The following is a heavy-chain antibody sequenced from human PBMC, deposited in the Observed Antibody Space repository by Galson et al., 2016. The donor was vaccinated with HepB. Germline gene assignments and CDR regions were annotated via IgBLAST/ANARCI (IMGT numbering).Heavy chain of an antibody. CDR2: INDDESST. D-gene: IGHD2-15*01. CDR1: GFTFSRYW. V-gene: IGHV3-74*01. J-gene: IGHJ3*01. CDR3: ARPGGCSGGSCYWRAFDF. Sequence: SLRLSCAASGFTFSRYWMHWVRQAPGKGLVWVSRINDDESSTRYADSVKGRFIISRDNAKSTLYLQMNSLRAEDTAVYYCARPGGCSGGSCYWRAFDFWGQGTMVTVSS.